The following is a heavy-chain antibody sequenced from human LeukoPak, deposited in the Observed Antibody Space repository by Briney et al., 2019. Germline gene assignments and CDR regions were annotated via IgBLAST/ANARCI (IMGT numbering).Heavy chain of an antibody. J-gene: IGHJ4*02. D-gene: IGHD5-18*01. V-gene: IGHV1-8*01. CDR1: GYTFTSYD. CDR2: MNPNSGNT. CDR3: ARGRRGYSYGYREDYFDY. Sequence: ASVKVSCKASGYTFTSYDINWVRQATGQGLEWMGWMNPNSGNTGYAQKFQGRLTMTRNTSISTAYMELSSLRSEDTAVYYCARGRRGYSYGYREDYFDYWGQGTLVTVSS.